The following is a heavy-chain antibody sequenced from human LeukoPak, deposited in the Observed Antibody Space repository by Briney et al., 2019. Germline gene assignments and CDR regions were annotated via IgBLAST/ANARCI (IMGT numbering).Heavy chain of an antibody. CDR2: IYSGGST. CDR1: GFTFDDYG. Sequence: PGGSLRLSCAASGFTFDDYGMSWVRQAPGKGLEWVSVIYSGGSTYYADSVRGRFTISRDNSKNTVDLQMNSLRAEDTAVYYCARGHDYDSSIAYWGQGTLVTVSS. J-gene: IGHJ4*02. D-gene: IGHD3-22*01. V-gene: IGHV3-66*01. CDR3: ARGHDYDSSIAY.